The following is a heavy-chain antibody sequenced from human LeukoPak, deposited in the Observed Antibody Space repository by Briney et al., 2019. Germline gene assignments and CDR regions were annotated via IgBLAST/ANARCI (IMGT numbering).Heavy chain of an antibody. J-gene: IGHJ4*02. D-gene: IGHD3-10*01. V-gene: IGHV6-1*01. CDR1: GDSVSGKSVA. CDR3: ARGDGPIHGRYYFDY. Sequence: SQTLSLTCAISGDSVSGKSVAWNWIRQSPSRGLEWLGRTFYRSKWSSEYATSMKGRITINPDTSKNQFSLQLISVTPEDTAVYYCARGDGPIHGRYYFDYWGQGTLITVSS. CDR2: TFYRSKWSS.